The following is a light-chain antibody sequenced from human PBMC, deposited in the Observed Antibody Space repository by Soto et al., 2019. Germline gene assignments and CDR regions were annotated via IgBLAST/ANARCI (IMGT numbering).Light chain of an antibody. J-gene: IGKJ2*01. CDR3: LQHNTYPFT. V-gene: IGKV1-17*01. CDR1: QGIRND. CDR2: AAS. Sequence: DIQMTQSPSSLSASVGDRVTITCRASQGIRNDVGWYQQKPGKAPKRLIYAASSLEGGVPSRFGGSRSGTEFTLTISSLQPEDFATYYCLQHNTYPFTFGQGTKLDIK.